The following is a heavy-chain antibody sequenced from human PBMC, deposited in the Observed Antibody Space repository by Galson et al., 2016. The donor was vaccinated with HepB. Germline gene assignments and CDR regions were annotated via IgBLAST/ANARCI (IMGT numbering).Heavy chain of an antibody. J-gene: IGHJ4*02. CDR2: INTKTGKP. CDR1: GYSFITYA. V-gene: IGHV7-4-1*02. D-gene: IGHD6-13*01. CDR3: ARDVGVAALDY. Sequence: SVKVSCKASGYSFITYAMNWVRQAPGQGLERMGWINTKTGKPPYAQGFTGRFVFSLDTSVSTAYLQISSLKAEDTAVYFCARDVGVAALDYWGQGTLVTVSS.